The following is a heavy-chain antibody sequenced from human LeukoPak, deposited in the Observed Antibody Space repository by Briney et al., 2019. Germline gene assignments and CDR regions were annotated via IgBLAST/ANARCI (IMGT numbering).Heavy chain of an antibody. CDR3: AKEYSSSWYRDAFDI. CDR1: GFTFSSHS. CDR2: ISSSSSYI. Sequence: GGSLRLSCAASGFTFSSHSMNWVRQAPGKGLEWVSSISSSSSYIYYADSVKGRFTISRDNAKNSLYLQMNSLRAEDTAVYYCAKEYSSSWYRDAFDIWGQGTMVTVSS. D-gene: IGHD6-13*01. J-gene: IGHJ3*02. V-gene: IGHV3-21*01.